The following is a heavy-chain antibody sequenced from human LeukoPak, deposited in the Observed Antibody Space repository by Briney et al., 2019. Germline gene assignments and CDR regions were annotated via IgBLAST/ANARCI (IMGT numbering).Heavy chain of an antibody. D-gene: IGHD3-10*01. J-gene: IGHJ4*02. CDR3: ARGQYYYGSGSGDYFDY. V-gene: IGHV1-8*03. CDR1: GYTFTSYD. Sequence: AASVKVSCKASGYTFTSYDINWVRQATGQGLEWMGWMNPNSGNTGYAQKFQGRVTITRSTSISAAYMELSSLRSEDTAVYYCARGQYYYGSGSGDYFDYWGQGTLVTVSS. CDR2: MNPNSGNT.